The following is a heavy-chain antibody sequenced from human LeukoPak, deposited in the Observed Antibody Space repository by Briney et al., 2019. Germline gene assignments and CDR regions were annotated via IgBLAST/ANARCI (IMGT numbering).Heavy chain of an antibody. V-gene: IGHV3-23*01. J-gene: IGHJ4*02. CDR1: GFIFSSNW. CDR2: ISGSGGST. D-gene: IGHD3-3*01. CDR3: AKRVFYDFWSGPLPPE. Sequence: PGGSLRLSCAASGFIFSSNWMTWARQAPGKGLEWVSAISGSGGSTYYADSVKGRFTISRDNSKNTLYLQMNSLRAEDTAVYYCAKRVFYDFWSGPLPPEWGQGTLVTVSS.